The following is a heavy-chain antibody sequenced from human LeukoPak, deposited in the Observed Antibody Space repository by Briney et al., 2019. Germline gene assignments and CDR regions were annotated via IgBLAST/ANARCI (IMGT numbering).Heavy chain of an antibody. Sequence: SVKVSCTASVCTFSSYAISWVRQASGQGLEWMGGIIPIFGTANYAQKFQGRVTITADKSTSTAYMDLSSLRSEDTALYYCARVAAARPEVDYWGQGRLVTVSS. V-gene: IGHV1-69*06. D-gene: IGHD6-13*01. J-gene: IGHJ4*02. CDR3: ARVAAARPEVDY. CDR1: VCTFSSYA. CDR2: IIPIFGTA.